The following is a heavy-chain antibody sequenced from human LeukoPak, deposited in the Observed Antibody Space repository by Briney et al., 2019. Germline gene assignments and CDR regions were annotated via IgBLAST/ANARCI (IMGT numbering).Heavy chain of an antibody. CDR1: GFTFSSYS. V-gene: IGHV3-21*01. D-gene: IGHD1-26*01. CDR2: ISSGSAYI. CDR3: ARGAGATRKIDY. J-gene: IGHJ4*02. Sequence: GSLRLSCAASGFTFSSYSMNWVRQAPGKGLEWVSSISSGSAYIYSTDSVKGRFTISRDNARNSLFLQMNSLRAEDTAVYYCARGAGATRKIDYWGQGTLVTVSS.